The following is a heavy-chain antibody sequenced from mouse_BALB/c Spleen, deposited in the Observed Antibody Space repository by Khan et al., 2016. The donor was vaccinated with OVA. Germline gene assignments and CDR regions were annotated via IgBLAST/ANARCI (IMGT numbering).Heavy chain of an antibody. D-gene: IGHD1-2*01. CDR1: GFSLTSYG. Sequence: QVQLKESGPGLVAPSQSLSITCTVSGFSLTSYGVHWVRQPPGKGLEWLGVIWAGGRPNYNSALMSRLSISQENSKSQVFLQMNSLQTDDTAIYYWARKPPIHSYGYRTMDYWGQGTSVTVSS. CDR2: IWAGGRP. CDR3: ARKPPIHSYGYRTMDY. V-gene: IGHV2-9*02. J-gene: IGHJ4*01.